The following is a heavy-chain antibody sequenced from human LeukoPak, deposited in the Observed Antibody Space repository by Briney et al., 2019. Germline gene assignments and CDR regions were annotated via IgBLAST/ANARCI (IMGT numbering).Heavy chain of an antibody. Sequence: ASVKVSCKASGYTFTSYYMHWVRQVPGQGLEWMGIINPSGGSTSYAQKFQGRVTMTRDTSTSTVYMELSSLRSEDTAVYYCALIVVVPAAPSPPIDYWGQGTLVTVSS. CDR1: GYTFTSYY. J-gene: IGHJ4*02. D-gene: IGHD2-2*01. CDR2: INPSGGST. V-gene: IGHV1-46*01. CDR3: ALIVVVPAAPSPPIDY.